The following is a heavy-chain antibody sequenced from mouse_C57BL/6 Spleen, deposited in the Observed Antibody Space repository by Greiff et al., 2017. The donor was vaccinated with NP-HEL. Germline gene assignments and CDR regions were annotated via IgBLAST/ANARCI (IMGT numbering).Heavy chain of an antibody. D-gene: IGHD1-1*01. CDR1: GYTFTDYN. Sequence: VQLQQSGPELVKPGASVKIPCKASGYTFTDYNMDWVKQSHGKSLEWIGDINPNNGGTIYNQKFKGKATLTVDKSSSTAYMELRSLTSEDTAVYYCARRYYGSRYFDVWGTGTTVTVSS. CDR3: ARRYYGSRYFDV. CDR2: INPNNGGT. J-gene: IGHJ1*03. V-gene: IGHV1-18*01.